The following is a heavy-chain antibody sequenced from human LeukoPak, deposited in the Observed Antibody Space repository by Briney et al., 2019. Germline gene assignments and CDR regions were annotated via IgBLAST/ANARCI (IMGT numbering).Heavy chain of an antibody. CDR3: ARDPPSRGTRYFDY. CDR1: GFPFSRYS. CDR2: ITSSSSNK. Sequence: GGSLRLSCAASGFPFSRYSMNWVRQAPGEGPEWVSSITSSSSNKDYVDSVKGRFTVSRDNAKNSLYLQMDSLRVEDTAVYYRARDPPSRGTRYFDYWGQGILVTVSS. D-gene: IGHD3-16*01. J-gene: IGHJ4*02. V-gene: IGHV3-21*01.